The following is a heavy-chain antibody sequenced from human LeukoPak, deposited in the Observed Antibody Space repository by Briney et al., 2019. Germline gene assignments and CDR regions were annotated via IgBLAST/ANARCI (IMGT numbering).Heavy chain of an antibody. CDR1: GYTFDNFY. J-gene: IGHJ4*02. CDR2: INGNDGST. Sequence: ASVKVSCKASGYTFDNFYIHCVRQAPGQGPEWMGWINGNDGSTNYAQKFQGRVTMTRVTAISTVYMDLSGLRPDDTAIYYCARDEGSTYNQLDYWGQGTLVTVSS. D-gene: IGHD1-14*01. CDR3: ARDEGSTYNQLDY. V-gene: IGHV1-2*02.